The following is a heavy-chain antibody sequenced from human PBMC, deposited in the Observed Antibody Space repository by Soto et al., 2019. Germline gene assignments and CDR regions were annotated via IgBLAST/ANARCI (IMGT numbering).Heavy chain of an antibody. CDR1: GFTFSSYS. CDR2: ISSSSSYI. V-gene: IGHV3-21*01. J-gene: IGHJ3*02. D-gene: IGHD1-7*01. Sequence: GGSLRLSCAASGFTFSSYSMNGVRQAPGKGLEWVSSISSSSSYIYYADSVKVRFTISRDNAKDSLYLQMNSLRAEDTAVYYCARVRITGTTNDAFDIWGQGTMVTVSS. CDR3: ARVRITGTTNDAFDI.